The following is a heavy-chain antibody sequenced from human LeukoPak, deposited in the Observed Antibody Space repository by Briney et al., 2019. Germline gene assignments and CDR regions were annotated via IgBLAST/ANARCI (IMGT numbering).Heavy chain of an antibody. V-gene: IGHV3-23*01. Sequence: PGGSLRLSCAASGFTFSNYAMSWVRQAPGKGLEWVSSIGGNGGATYYADSVKGRFTISRDNSKNTLYLQMSSLRAEDTAVYYCVKDVIAAAGYFQHWGQGTLVTVSS. J-gene: IGHJ1*01. CDR3: VKDVIAAAGYFQH. CDR1: GFTFSNYA. CDR2: IGGNGGAT. D-gene: IGHD6-13*01.